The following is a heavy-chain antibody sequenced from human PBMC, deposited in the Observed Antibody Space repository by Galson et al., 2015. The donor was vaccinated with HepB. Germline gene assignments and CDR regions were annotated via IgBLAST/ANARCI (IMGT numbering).Heavy chain of an antibody. J-gene: IGHJ4*02. D-gene: IGHD3-22*01. CDR2: IIPIFGTA. Sequence: SVKVSCKASGGTFSSYAISWVRQAPGQGLEWMGGIIPIFGTANYAQKFQGRVTITADESTSTAYMELSSLRSEDTAVYYCAAGDSSGFPAGNWGQGTLVTVSS. CDR3: AAGDSSGFPAGN. CDR1: GGTFSSYA. V-gene: IGHV1-69*13.